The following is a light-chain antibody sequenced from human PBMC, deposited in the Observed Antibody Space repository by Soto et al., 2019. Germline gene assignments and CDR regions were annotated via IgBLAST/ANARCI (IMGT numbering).Light chain of an antibody. V-gene: IGLV1-40*01. CDR1: SSNIGAGYD. J-gene: IGLJ1*01. CDR2: GNT. CDR3: QSYYSILPGSV. Sequence: QSVLTQPPSVSGSPGQTVTISCTGSSSNIGAGYDVHWYQQVPGTAPKLVLYGNTNRPSGVPDRFSGSKSGSSASLAITGLQAEDEADYYCQSYYSILPGSVFGTGTKVTVL.